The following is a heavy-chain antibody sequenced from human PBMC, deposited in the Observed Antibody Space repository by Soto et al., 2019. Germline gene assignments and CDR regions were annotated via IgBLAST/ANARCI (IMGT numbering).Heavy chain of an antibody. V-gene: IGHV4-34*01. J-gene: IGHJ3*02. CDR3: ARNRAFEI. CDR1: GGSFTGYS. CDR2: INHSGST. Sequence: QVQLQQWGAGLLKPSETLSLTCAVYGGSFTGYSWSWIRQSPGKGLEWIGEINHSGSTTYNPSLKSRVTISGDTSKTQFSLNLSSVTAADTAVYYCARNRAFEIWGQGTMVTVSS.